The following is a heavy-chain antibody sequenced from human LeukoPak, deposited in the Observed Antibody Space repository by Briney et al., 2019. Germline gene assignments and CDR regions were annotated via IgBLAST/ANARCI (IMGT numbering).Heavy chain of an antibody. D-gene: IGHD3-16*02. CDR2: IYYSGST. Sequence: SETLSLTCTVSGGSISSSSYYWGWIRQPPGKGLEWIGSIYYSGSTYYNPSLKSRVTISVDTSKNQFSLKLSSVTAADTAVYYCARDRYTSIWGQGTLVTVSS. J-gene: IGHJ4*02. CDR3: ARDRYTSI. CDR1: GGSISSSSYY. V-gene: IGHV4-39*07.